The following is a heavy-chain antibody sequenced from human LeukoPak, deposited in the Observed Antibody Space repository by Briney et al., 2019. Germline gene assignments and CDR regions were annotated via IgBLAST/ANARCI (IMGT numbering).Heavy chain of an antibody. V-gene: IGHV3-30*04. D-gene: IGHD3-10*01. J-gene: IGHJ6*02. Sequence: VQPGRSLRLSCAASGFTFSTYAIHWARQAPGTGLEWVAVISNDGSKKYYADSVKGRFTISRDNSKNTLYLQMNSLRAEDTAVYYCARDGPYYGSGIYPYYYYYGMDVWGQGTTVTVSS. CDR2: ISNDGSKK. CDR1: GFTFSTYA. CDR3: ARDGPYYGSGIYPYYYYYGMDV.